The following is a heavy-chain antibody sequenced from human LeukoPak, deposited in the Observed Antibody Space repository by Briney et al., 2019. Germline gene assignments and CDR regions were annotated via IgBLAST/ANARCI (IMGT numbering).Heavy chain of an antibody. J-gene: IGHJ4*02. D-gene: IGHD1-26*01. V-gene: IGHV4-39*01. CDR2: IYYSGST. Sequence: PSETLSLTCTVSGDSTSSDRYYGGWVRQPPGKGLEWIGNIYYSGSTYYNPSLKSRVTMSVDTSKNQFFLKLNSVTAADTAVYYCAWGRPYSGGYHLDYWGQGALVTVSA. CDR3: AWGRPYSGGYHLDY. CDR1: GDSTSSDRYY.